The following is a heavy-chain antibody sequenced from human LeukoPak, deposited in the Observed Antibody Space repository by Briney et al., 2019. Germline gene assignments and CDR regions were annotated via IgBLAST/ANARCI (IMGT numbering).Heavy chain of an antibody. Sequence: SETLSLTCTVSGGSISGYYWSWIRQPPGKGLEWIGYIYYSGSTNYNPSLKSRVTISVDTSKNQFSLKLSSVTAADTAVYYCARSTAALVMIFDYWGQGTLVTVSS. CDR3: ARSTAALVMIFDY. CDR2: IYYSGST. V-gene: IGHV4-59*01. CDR1: GGSISGYY. J-gene: IGHJ4*02. D-gene: IGHD6-6*01.